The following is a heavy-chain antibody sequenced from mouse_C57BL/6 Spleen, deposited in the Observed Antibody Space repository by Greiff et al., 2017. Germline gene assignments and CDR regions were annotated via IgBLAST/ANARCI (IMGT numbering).Heavy chain of an antibody. Sequence: VQLKESGAELVKPGASVKLSCTASGFNIKDYYMHWVKQRTEQGLEWIGRIDPEDGETKSAPKFQGKATITADTTSNTAYLQLSSLASEDTAVYYSTSYDGYYFFMDYWGQGTSVTVSS. V-gene: IGHV14-2*01. D-gene: IGHD2-3*01. J-gene: IGHJ4*01. CDR3: TSYDGYYFFMDY. CDR2: IDPEDGET. CDR1: GFNIKDYY.